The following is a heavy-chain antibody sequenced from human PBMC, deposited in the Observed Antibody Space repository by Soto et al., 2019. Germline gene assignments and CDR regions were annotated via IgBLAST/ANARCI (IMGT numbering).Heavy chain of an antibody. D-gene: IGHD5-18*01. V-gene: IGHV3-9*01. CDR3: TKDMGGYSRYGMDV. Sequence: EVQLVESGGGLVQPGRSLRVSCAASGFTFDDYGMHWVRQRPGKGLEWVSGISWNSGNIGYADSVKGRFTISRDHAKNSLFLQMNRPRCEETAFFFCTKDMGGYSRYGMDVWGQGTTVTVSS. CDR2: ISWNSGNI. CDR1: GFTFDDYG. J-gene: IGHJ6*02.